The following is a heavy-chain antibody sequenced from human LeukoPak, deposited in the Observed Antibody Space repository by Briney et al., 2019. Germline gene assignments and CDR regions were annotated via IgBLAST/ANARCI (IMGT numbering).Heavy chain of an antibody. J-gene: IGHJ3*02. Sequence: SETLSLTCTVSDGSVSSGSYYWSWIRQPPGKGLEYIGYIYYSGSTNYNPSLKSRVTMSLDTSKNQFSLKLSSVTAADTAVYYCAREEVPHGFDIWGQGTMVTVSS. CDR2: IYYSGST. CDR3: AREEVPHGFDI. CDR1: DGSVSSGSYY. V-gene: IGHV4-61*01.